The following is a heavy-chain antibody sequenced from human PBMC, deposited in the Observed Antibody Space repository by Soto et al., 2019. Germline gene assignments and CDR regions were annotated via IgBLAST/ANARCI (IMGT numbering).Heavy chain of an antibody. Sequence: EVQLVESGGGLVQPGGSLRLSCAASGFTFTSHWMHWVRQAPGKGLVWVSRLNSDGSSRYYGDSMEGRFTISRDNAKNTVYLQINSLRDEDTAVYDCARGLKNKYGMDVWGQGTTVTVS. CDR3: ARGLKNKYGMDV. J-gene: IGHJ6*02. CDR1: GFTFTSHW. CDR2: LNSDGSSR. V-gene: IGHV3-74*01.